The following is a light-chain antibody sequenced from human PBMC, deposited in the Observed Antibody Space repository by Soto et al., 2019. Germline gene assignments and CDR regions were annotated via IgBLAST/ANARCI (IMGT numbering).Light chain of an antibody. CDR1: QSISSNF. CDR2: GAS. CDR3: QQYDGTPPWT. V-gene: IGKV3-20*01. J-gene: IGKJ1*01. Sequence: IVLTQSPGTLSLSPGEGATLSCRASQSISSNFLAWYQQKRGQAPRLLIHGASNRASGIPDRFSGSGYGTDFSLTISRLEPEDFAVYYCQQYDGTPPWTFGQGTKVDIK.